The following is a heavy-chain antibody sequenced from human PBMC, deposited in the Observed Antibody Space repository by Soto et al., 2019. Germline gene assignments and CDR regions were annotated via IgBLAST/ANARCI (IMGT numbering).Heavy chain of an antibody. CDR2: IYYSGST. V-gene: IGHV4-30-4*01. CDR3: ARDFGENGMFGWSDP. CDR1: GGSISSGDYY. Sequence: SETLSLTCTVSGGSISSGDYYWSWIRQPPGKGLEWIGYIYYSGSTYYNPSLKSRVTISVDTSKNQFSLKLSSVTAADTAVYYCARDFGENGMFGWSDPWGQGTLVTVSS. J-gene: IGHJ5*02. D-gene: IGHD3-10*01.